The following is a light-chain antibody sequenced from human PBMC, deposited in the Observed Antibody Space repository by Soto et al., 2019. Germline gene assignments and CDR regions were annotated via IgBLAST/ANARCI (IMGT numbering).Light chain of an antibody. CDR2: DAS. CDR1: QSVSSY. Sequence: EIVLTQSPATLSFSPGERATLSCRASQSVSSYLAWYQQKPGQAPRLLIYDASNRATGIPARFSGSGSGTDFTLTISSLQPEDFATYYCQQSYSTSWTFGQGTKVDIK. J-gene: IGKJ1*01. V-gene: IGKV3-11*01. CDR3: QQSYSTSWT.